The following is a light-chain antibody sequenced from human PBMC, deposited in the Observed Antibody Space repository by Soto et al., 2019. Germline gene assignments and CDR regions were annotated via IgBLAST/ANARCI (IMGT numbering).Light chain of an antibody. CDR1: QSVSDN. CDR3: QQSNNWPYT. Sequence: EIVMTQSPATLSVSPGERATLSCRASQSVSDNLAWYQKKPGQAPRLLIYGASTRATGIPARFSGSGSGKEFTLTISSLQSEDFAIYYCQQSNNWPYTFGQGTKVDI. CDR2: GAS. J-gene: IGKJ2*01. V-gene: IGKV3-15*01.